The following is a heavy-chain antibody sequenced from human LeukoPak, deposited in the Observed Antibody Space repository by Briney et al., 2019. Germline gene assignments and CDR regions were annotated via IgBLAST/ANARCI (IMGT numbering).Heavy chain of an antibody. D-gene: IGHD3-22*01. CDR1: GFTFRSYS. CDR2: ISSVSSYI. CDR3: ARRTDSSGYYLDY. Sequence: GGSLRLSCAASGFTFRSYSMNWVRQAPGKGLEWVSSISSVSSYIYYADSVKGRFTTSRDNAKNSLYLQMNSLRAEDTAVYYCARRTDSSGYYLDYWGQGTLVTVSS. J-gene: IGHJ4*02. V-gene: IGHV3-21*01.